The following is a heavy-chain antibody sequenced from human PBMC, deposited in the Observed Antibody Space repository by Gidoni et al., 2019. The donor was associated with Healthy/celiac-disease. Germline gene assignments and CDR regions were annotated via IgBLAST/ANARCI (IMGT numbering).Heavy chain of an antibody. V-gene: IGHV4-31*03. CDR2: IYYMGST. D-gene: IGHD2-2*01. Sequence: QVQLQESGPGLVKRSQTLSLPCTVPGGSIRSGGYSRSWLRQHPGKGLAWIGYIYYMGSTYYNPSLKSRVTISVDTSKNQCSLKLCSVTAADTAVYYCARDWGRYCSSTSCSDAFDIWGQGTMVTVSS. J-gene: IGHJ3*02. CDR1: GGSIRSGGYS. CDR3: ARDWGRYCSSTSCSDAFDI.